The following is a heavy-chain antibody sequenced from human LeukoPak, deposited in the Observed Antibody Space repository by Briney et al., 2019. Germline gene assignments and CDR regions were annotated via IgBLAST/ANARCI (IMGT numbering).Heavy chain of an antibody. Sequence: SETLSLTCTVSGYSISSGYYWGWIRQPPGKGLEWIGSIYHSGSTYYNPSLKSRATISVDTSKNQFSLKLSSVTAADTAVYYCARGHPTNYFDYWGQGTLVTVSS. V-gene: IGHV4-38-2*02. J-gene: IGHJ4*02. CDR2: IYHSGST. CDR3: ARGHPTNYFDY. CDR1: GYSISSGYY.